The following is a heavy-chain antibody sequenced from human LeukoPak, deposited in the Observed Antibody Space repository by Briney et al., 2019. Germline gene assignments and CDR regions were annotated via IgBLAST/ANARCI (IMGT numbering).Heavy chain of an antibody. CDR3: GRGGDGIDF. J-gene: IGHJ6*02. CDR2: INQDESKA. Sequence: GGSLRLSCAVSGFTFRNYLMHWVRQAPGQGLVWVSRINQDESKAYADSVRGRFTVSRDNAKNMLYLLLSGLRAEDTAVYFCGRGGDGIDFWGQGTTVIVSS. CDR1: GFTFRNYL. D-gene: IGHD5-24*01. V-gene: IGHV3-74*01.